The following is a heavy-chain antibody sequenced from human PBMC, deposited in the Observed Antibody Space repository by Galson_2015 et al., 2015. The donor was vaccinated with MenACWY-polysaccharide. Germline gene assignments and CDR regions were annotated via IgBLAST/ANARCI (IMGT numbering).Heavy chain of an antibody. CDR3: TRGGDSDY. D-gene: IGHD2-21*02. J-gene: IGHJ4*02. V-gene: IGHV3-73*01. Sequence: SLRLSCAASGFTFSDSTMHWVRQASGKGLEWVGRIKSKTNRYATAYAASVKGRFTISRDDSKNTAYLQMNSLKTEDTAVYCCTRGGDSDYWGQGTLVTVSS. CDR1: GFTFSDST. CDR2: IKSKTNRYAT.